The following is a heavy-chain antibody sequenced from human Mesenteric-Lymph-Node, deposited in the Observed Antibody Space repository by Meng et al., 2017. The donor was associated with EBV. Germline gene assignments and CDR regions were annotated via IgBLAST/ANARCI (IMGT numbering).Heavy chain of an antibody. CDR3: AKYSGSYSLAY. V-gene: IGHV7-4-1*01. D-gene: IGHD3-16*01. CDR1: GYTFVDYA. CDR2: INTANGQP. Sequence: QVQQVQSGSELNKPEXSVKVSCKASGYTFVDYAIIWVRQAPGQSLEWMGWINTANGQPTYAQAFTERFVFTLDTSVSTTYLQISDLQAEDTALYYCAKYSGSYSLAYWGQGTLVNVSS. J-gene: IGHJ4*02.